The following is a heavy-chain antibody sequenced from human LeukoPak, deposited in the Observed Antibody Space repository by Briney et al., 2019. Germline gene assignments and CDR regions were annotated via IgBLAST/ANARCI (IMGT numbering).Heavy chain of an antibody. CDR1: GFTFSDYY. CDR2: ISSSGSTI. J-gene: IGHJ4*02. D-gene: IGHD3-3*01. CDR3: AREMWRGFVDY. Sequence: GGSLGLSCAASGFTFSDYYMSWIRQAPGKGLEWVSYISSSGSTIYYADSVKGRFTISRDNAKNSLYLQMNSLRAEDTAVYYCAREMWRGFVDYWGQGTLVTVSS. V-gene: IGHV3-11*01.